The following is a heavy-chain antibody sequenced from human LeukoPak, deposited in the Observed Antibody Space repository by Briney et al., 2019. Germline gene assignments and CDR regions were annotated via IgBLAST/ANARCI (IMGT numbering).Heavy chain of an antibody. CDR2: IYSAGSGGAT. V-gene: IGHV3-53*01. J-gene: IGHJ4*02. Sequence: GGSLRLSCAASGFTVSSNYMSWVRQAPGKGLEWVSVIYSAGSGGATYYADSVTGRFTISRDSTKSTVYLQMNSLRVEDTAVYHCARGVGYNFWEYWGQGTLVTVSS. CDR1: GFTVSSNY. D-gene: IGHD5-24*01. CDR3: ARGVGYNFWEY.